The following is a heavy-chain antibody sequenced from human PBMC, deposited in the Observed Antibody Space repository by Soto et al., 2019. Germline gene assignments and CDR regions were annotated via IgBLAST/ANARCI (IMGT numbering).Heavy chain of an antibody. D-gene: IGHD2-21*02. CDR3: ARAVVTAKDYYYGMDV. V-gene: IGHV1-69*13. J-gene: IGHJ6*02. CDR1: GGTFSSYA. CDR2: IIPIFGTA. Sequence: SVKVSCKASGGTFSSYAISWVRQAPGQGLEWMGGIIPIFGTANYAQKFQGRVAITADESTSTAYMELSSLRSEDTAVYYCARAVVTAKDYYYGMDVWGQGTTVTVSS.